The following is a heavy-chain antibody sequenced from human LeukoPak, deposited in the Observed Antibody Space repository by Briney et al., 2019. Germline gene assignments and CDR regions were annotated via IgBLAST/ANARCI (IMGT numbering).Heavy chain of an antibody. V-gene: IGHV4-34*01. CDR2: INDCGST. CDR1: GGSFSDFY. D-gene: IGHD6-19*01. J-gene: IGHJ4*02. CDR3: ARGQWAGY. Sequence: SETLSLTCTVYGGSFSDFYWRWIRQPPGKGLEWIGEINDCGSTNNNPSLKSRVIILIDTSKNQFSLKLSSVTAADTAVYYCARGQWAGYWGQGTLVTVSS.